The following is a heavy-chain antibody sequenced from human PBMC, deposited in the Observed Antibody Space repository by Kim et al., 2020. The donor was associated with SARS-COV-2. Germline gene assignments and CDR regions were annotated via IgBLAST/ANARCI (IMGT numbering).Heavy chain of an antibody. D-gene: IGHD3-16*01. Sequence: GGSLRLSCEASDMSFANYAMSWVRLAPGKGLEWVASISSGGSEKDFAESVKGRFSIFRDTSKNMVVLEMNSLRVEDTAVYYCAKDVDGDNYGVFDYWGQGSLVTVAS. V-gene: IGHV3-23*01. CDR3: AKDVDGDNYGVFDY. CDR1: DMSFANYA. J-gene: IGHJ4*02. CDR2: ISSGGSEK.